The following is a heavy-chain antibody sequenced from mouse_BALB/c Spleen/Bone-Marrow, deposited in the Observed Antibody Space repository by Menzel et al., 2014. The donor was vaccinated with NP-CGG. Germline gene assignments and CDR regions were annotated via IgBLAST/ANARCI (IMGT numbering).Heavy chain of an antibody. CDR2: ILSGGSS. CDR1: GFSLTTYG. V-gene: IGHV2-2*02. CDR3: ARNYDYDAYYFDY. D-gene: IGHD2-4*01. Sequence: VKVVESGPGLVQPSQSLSITCTVSGFSLTTYGIHWIRRSPGKGLEWLGVILSGGSSDYNAAFISRVSINKDNSKSQVFFKMNSLQANDTAIYYCARNYDYDAYYFDYWGQGTFITVSS. J-gene: IGHJ2*02.